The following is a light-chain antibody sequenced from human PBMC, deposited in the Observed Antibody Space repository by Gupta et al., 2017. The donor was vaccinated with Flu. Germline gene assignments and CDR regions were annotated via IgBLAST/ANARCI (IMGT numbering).Light chain of an antibody. Sequence: QTVVTQEPSLTVSPGGTVTVTCASSTGPVTRGYYPNWFQRKPGQAPRPLIYSTDSKYSWTPARFSGFLLGGKAALTLSDVQPEDEAEYFCLLYYGGALPLVFGTGTNITVL. CDR1: TGPVTRGYY. CDR2: STD. CDR3: LLYYGGALPLV. V-gene: IGLV7-43*01. J-gene: IGLJ1*01.